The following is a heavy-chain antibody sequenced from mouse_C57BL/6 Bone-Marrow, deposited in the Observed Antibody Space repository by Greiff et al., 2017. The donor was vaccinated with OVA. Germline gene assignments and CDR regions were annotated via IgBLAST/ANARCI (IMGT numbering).Heavy chain of an antibody. V-gene: IGHV5-9-1*02. J-gene: IGHJ1*03. CDR3: TRWDSNYAWYFDV. CDR1: GFTFSSYA. CDR2: ISSGGDYI. D-gene: IGHD2-5*01. Sequence: DVKLQESGEGLVKPGGSLKLSCAASGFTFSSYAMSWVRQTPEKRLEWVAYISSGGDYIYYADTVKGRFTISRDNARNTLYLQMSSLKSEDTAMYYCTRWDSNYAWYFDVWGTGTTVTVSS.